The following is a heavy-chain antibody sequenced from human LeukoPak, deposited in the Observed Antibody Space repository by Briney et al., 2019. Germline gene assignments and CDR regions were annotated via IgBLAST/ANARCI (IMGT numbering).Heavy chain of an antibody. Sequence: TSETLSLTCAVYGGSFSGYYWSWIRQPPGKGLEWIGSIYYSGSTYYNPSLKSRVTISVDTSKNQFSLKLSSVTAADTAVYYCARTRYYYNSRSYGAPYYFDYWGQGTLVTVSS. CDR1: GGSFSGYY. CDR3: ARTRYYYNSRSYGAPYYFDY. J-gene: IGHJ4*02. CDR2: IYYSGST. V-gene: IGHV4-34*01. D-gene: IGHD3-10*01.